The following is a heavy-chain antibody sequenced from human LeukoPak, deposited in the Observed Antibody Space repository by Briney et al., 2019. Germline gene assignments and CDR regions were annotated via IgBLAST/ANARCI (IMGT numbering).Heavy chain of an antibody. V-gene: IGHV3-7*01. D-gene: IGHD6-13*01. CDR1: GFTFSNYW. J-gene: IGHJ4*02. Sequence: PGGSLRLSCAASGFTFSNYWMSWARQPPGKGLEWVANIKHDGSEKYCVDSVEGRFTISRDNAKNSLHLQMNSLRAEDTAVYYCARLGTAEGTLEDYWGQGTLVTVSS. CDR3: ARLGTAEGTLEDY. CDR2: IKHDGSEK.